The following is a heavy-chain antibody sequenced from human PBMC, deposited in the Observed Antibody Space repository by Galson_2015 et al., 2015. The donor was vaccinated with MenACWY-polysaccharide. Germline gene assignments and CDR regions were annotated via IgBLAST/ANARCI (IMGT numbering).Heavy chain of an antibody. CDR3: AREPKVAVVTRFDY. CDR2: IKQDGSEK. D-gene: IGHD5-18*01. J-gene: IGHJ4*02. V-gene: IGHV3-7*01. Sequence: SLRLSCAASGFIFSSCWMSWVRQAPGKGLEWVANIKQDGSEKYYVDSVKGRFTISRDNAKNSLYLQMNTLRVEDTGVYFCAREPKVAVVTRFDYWGQGTLVTVSS. CDR1: GFIFSSCW.